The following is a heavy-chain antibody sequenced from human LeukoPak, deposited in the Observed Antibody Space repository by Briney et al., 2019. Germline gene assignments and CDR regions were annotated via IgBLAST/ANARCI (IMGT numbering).Heavy chain of an antibody. CDR3: ARGSDGELDYFDY. V-gene: IGHV3-30-3*01. CDR2: ISYDGSNK. J-gene: IGHJ4*02. D-gene: IGHD1-26*01. CDR1: GFTFSSYA. Sequence: GGSLRLSCAASGFTFSSYAMHWVRQAPGKGLGWVAVISYDGSNKYYADSVKGRFTISRDNSKNTLYLQMNSLRAEDTAVYYCARGSDGELDYFDYRGQGTLVTVSS.